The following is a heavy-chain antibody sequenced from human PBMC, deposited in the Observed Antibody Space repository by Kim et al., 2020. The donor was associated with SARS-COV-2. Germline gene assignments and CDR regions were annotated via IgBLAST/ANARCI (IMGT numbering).Heavy chain of an antibody. CDR3: AGARPFDH. Sequence: ASVKVSCKASGYTFTSYYMYWVRQAPGQGLEWMGIINPSGGSTTYAPKFQGRVTMTRDTSTSTVYMELSSLRSEETAVYYCAGARPFDHWGQGTLVTVSS. J-gene: IGHJ4*02. CDR2: INPSGGST. V-gene: IGHV1-46*01. CDR1: GYTFTSYY.